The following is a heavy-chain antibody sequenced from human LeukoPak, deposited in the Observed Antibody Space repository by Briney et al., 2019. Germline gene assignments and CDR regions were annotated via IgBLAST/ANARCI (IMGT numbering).Heavy chain of an antibody. CDR3: AGLVGRYSSGLYYYYFDY. J-gene: IGHJ4*02. CDR1: GGSISSSSYY. D-gene: IGHD3-22*01. Sequence: PSETLSLTCTVSGGSISSSSYYWGWIRQPPGKGLEWIGSIYYSGSTYYNPSLKSRVIISVDKSKNQFFLNLSSVTAADTAVYYCAGLVGRYSSGLYYYYFDYWGQGTLVTVSS. CDR2: IYYSGST. V-gene: IGHV4-39*07.